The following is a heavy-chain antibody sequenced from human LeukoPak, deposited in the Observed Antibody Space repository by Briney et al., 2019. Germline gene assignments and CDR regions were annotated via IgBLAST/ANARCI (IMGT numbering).Heavy chain of an antibody. D-gene: IGHD3-10*01. CDR1: GFTFSSYD. Sequence: GRSLRLSCAASGFTFSSYDMHWVRQAPGKGLEWVAVIWYDGSNKYYADSVKGRFTISRDNSKNTLYLQMNSLRAEDTAVYYCARDAAFPQYYYGSGSYYPDYWGQGTLVTVSS. CDR2: IWYDGSNK. CDR3: ARDAAFPQYYYGSGSYYPDY. J-gene: IGHJ4*02. V-gene: IGHV3-33*01.